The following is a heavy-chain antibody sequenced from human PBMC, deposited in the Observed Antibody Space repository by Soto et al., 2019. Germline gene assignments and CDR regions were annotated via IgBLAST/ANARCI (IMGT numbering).Heavy chain of an antibody. D-gene: IGHD3-22*01. CDR2: ISAYDGNT. CDR1: GDRFKSYG. V-gene: IGHV1-18*01. Sequence: GVSVEVCCTACGDRFKSYGINWVRQNPGQGLEWLGWISAYDGNTNYAQILQGRVSMTTDTSANTAYMELRSLRADDTAMYYCARGGYYDSSGSRNYYYYGMNVWGQGTTVTVSS. J-gene: IGHJ6*02. CDR3: ARGGYYDSSGSRNYYYYGMNV.